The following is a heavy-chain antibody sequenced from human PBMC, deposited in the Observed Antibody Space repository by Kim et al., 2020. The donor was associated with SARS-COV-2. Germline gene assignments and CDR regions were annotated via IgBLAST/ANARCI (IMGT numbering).Heavy chain of an antibody. CDR2: ISTRGESI. Sequence: GGSLRLSCAASGLSFSDSYMNWVRLAPGKGLEWLSFISTRGESIFYADSVEGRFTISRDNAKNSLYLQMNYLRDEDTAVYYCARSGNGYNAFGIWGQG. D-gene: IGHD5-12*01. CDR3: ARSGNGYNAFGI. CDR1: GLSFSDSY. V-gene: IGHV3-11*01. J-gene: IGHJ4*02.